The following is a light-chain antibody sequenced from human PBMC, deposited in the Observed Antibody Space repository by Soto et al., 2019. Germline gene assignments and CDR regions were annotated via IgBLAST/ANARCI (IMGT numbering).Light chain of an antibody. CDR1: QGVSSY. CDR3: QLRSNWPWP. V-gene: IGKV3-11*01. J-gene: IGKJ1*01. Sequence: EIVLTQSPATLAVSAGERAAISCSASQGVSSYLAWYQPTPGPAPSLLISDASNRATGIPARFSGSGSGTDFNLPIRHLEPEAFAVYYCQLRSNWPWPFGQGTKVDIK. CDR2: DAS.